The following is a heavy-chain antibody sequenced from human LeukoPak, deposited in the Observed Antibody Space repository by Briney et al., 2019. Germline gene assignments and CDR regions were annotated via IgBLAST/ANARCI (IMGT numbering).Heavy chain of an antibody. CDR3: ARLGSNGRHYYSGLDV. Sequence: SETLSLTCAVSGGSIASSGHYWAWVRQPPGRGLEWIVSIYYGENTHYNPSLESRVTTAVDTSRNQFSLRLTSLTAADTAVYFCARLGSNGRHYYSGLDVWGQGTTVIVSS. CDR2: IYYGENT. CDR1: GGSIASSGHY. J-gene: IGHJ6*02. V-gene: IGHV4-39*01. D-gene: IGHD2-8*01.